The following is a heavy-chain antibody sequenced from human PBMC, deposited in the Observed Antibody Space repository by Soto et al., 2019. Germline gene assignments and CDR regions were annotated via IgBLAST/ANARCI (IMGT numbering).Heavy chain of an antibody. CDR1: GGSISSYY. CDR2: IYYSGST. Sequence: PSATLSLTCTVSGGSISSYYWSWIRQPPGKGLEWIGYIYYSGSTNYNPSLKSRVTISVDTSKNQFSLKLSSVTAADTAVYYCARSKYYYDSSGYYYYFDYWGQGTLVTVSS. D-gene: IGHD3-22*01. J-gene: IGHJ4*02. CDR3: ARSKYYYDSSGYYYYFDY. V-gene: IGHV4-59*01.